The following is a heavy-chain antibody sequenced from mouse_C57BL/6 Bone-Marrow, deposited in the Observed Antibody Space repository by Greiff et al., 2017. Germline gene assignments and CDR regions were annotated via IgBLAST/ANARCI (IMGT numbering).Heavy chain of an antibody. Sequence: QVQLQQSGSELRSPGSSVKLSCKDFDSEVFPISYMSWVRQKPGHGFEWIGGILPSIGRTIYGEKFEDKATLDADTLSYATYLKLHNLTSEDSAIYDSARPARSGNYWYFDVWGTGTTVTVSS. CDR3: ARPARSGNYWYFDV. CDR1: DSEVFPISY. V-gene: IGHV15-2*01. J-gene: IGHJ1*03. CDR2: ILPSIGRT. D-gene: IGHD2-1*01.